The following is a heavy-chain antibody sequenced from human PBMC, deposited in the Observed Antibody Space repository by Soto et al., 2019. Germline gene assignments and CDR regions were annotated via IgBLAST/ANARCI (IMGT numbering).Heavy chain of an antibody. CDR2: IYSGGST. D-gene: IGHD4-4*01. Sequence: GGSLRLSCAASGFTVSSNYMSWVRQAPGKGLEWVSVIYSGGSTYYADSVKGRFTISRDNSKNTLYLQMNGLRAEDTAVYYCARDRNDYSNYYYGMDVWGQGTTVTVSS. J-gene: IGHJ6*02. CDR3: ARDRNDYSNYYYGMDV. V-gene: IGHV3-53*01. CDR1: GFTVSSNY.